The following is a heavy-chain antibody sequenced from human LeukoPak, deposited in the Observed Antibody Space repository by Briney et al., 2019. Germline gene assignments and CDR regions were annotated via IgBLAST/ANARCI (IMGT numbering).Heavy chain of an antibody. CDR2: ISGHGDIT. J-gene: IGHJ4*02. CDR3: ANDLGWIQLNLG. D-gene: IGHD5-18*01. V-gene: IGHV3-23*01. Sequence: GGSLRLSCTASGFTLSSYEMSWIRQAPGKGLEWVSGISGHGDITYYADSVKGRFTISRDNSRNTVYLQMNSLRAEDTAVYYCANDLGWIQLNLGRGQGTLVTVSS. CDR1: GFTLSSYE.